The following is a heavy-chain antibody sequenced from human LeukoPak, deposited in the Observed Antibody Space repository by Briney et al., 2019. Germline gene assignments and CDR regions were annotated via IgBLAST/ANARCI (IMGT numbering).Heavy chain of an antibody. CDR2: INAGNGNT. CDR1: GYTFTSYA. CDR3: ARDSGWYYFDY. J-gene: IGHJ4*02. D-gene: IGHD6-19*01. V-gene: IGHV1-3*01. Sequence: ASVKVSCKASGYTFTSYAMHWVRQAPGQRLERMGWINAGNGNTKYSQKFQGRVTITRDTSASTAYMELSSLRSEDTAVYYCARDSGWYYFDYWGQGTLVTVSS.